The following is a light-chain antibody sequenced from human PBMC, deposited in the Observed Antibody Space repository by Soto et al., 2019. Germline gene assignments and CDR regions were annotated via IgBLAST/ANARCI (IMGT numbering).Light chain of an antibody. CDR1: QSLSSNY. Sequence: EIVLTQSPGTLSLPPGERATLSCRASQSLSSNYLAWHQQKTGQAPRLLIYGASSRATGIPDRFSGSGSGTDFTLTITRLEPEDFAVYYCQQYDTSPRTFGQGTKVDIK. CDR3: QQYDTSPRT. J-gene: IGKJ1*01. CDR2: GAS. V-gene: IGKV3-20*01.